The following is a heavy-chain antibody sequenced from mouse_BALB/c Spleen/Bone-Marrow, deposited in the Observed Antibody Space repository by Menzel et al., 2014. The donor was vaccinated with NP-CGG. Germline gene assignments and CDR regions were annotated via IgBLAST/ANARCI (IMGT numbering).Heavy chain of an antibody. D-gene: IGHD2-3*01. CDR3: ARWLLRYYAMDY. CDR1: GYTFTSYW. J-gene: IGHJ4*01. CDR2: IDPSDSYT. V-gene: IGHV1-69*02. Sequence: VQLQQSGAELVKPGASVKLSCKASGYTFTSYWMHWVKQRPGQGLEWIGEIDPSDSYTNYNQKFKGKATLTVDKSSSTAYMQLSSLTSEDSAVYFCARWLLRYYAMDYWGQGPSVTVPS.